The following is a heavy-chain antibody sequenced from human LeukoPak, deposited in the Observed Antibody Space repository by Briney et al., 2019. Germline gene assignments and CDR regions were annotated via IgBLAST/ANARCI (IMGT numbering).Heavy chain of an antibody. J-gene: IGHJ4*02. CDR2: VSRNGDST. CDR1: GFTFSTYA. D-gene: IGHD6-19*01. V-gene: IGHV3-23*01. Sequence: PGGSLRLSCAASGFTFSTYAMTWGRQAPGKGLEWVSAVSRNGDSTYYADSVKGRFTISRDNSKNTLYLQMNSLRAEDTALYYCAKDLIAVGDGYYFDYWGQGTLVTVSS. CDR3: AKDLIAVGDGYYFDY.